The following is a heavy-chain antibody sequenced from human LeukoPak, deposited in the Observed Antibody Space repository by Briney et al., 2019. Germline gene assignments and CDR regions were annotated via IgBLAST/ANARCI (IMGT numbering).Heavy chain of an antibody. CDR2: ISSSGSTI. CDR1: GFTFSDYY. V-gene: IGHV3-11*01. J-gene: IGHJ6*02. Sequence: GGSLRLSCAASGFTFSDYYMSWIRQAPGKGLEWVSYISSSGSTIYYADSVKGRFTISRDNAKNSLYLQMNSLRAEDTAVYYCATNLRYSSRPMYYYYGMDVWGQGTTVTVSS. D-gene: IGHD6-13*01. CDR3: ATNLRYSSRPMYYYYGMDV.